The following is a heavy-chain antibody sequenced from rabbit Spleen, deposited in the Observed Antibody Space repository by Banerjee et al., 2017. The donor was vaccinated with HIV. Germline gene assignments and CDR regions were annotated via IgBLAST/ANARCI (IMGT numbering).Heavy chain of an antibody. J-gene: IGHJ4*01. D-gene: IGHD8-1*01. CDR1: GFSFSSSYW. Sequence: QEQLVESGGGLVRPEGSLKLSCTASGFSFSSSYWICWVRQAPGKGLEWIGCIYTGDGSTYYASWVNGRFTISRENAQNTVFLQMTSLTAADTATYFCARDGAGGSYFALWGPGTLVTVS. CDR3: ARDGAGGSYFAL. CDR2: IYTGDGST. V-gene: IGHV1S45*01.